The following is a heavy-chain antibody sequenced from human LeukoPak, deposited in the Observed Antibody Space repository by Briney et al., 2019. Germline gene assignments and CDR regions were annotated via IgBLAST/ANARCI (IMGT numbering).Heavy chain of an antibody. CDR3: AKDIVLRGYYYDSSGYYAGAFDY. D-gene: IGHD3-22*01. Sequence: GGSLRLSCIASEFTVSRCEMTWVRQAPGKGLEWVSSISETGTSDTQSRKARFTISRDKFKNILLLQMNSLRAVDTALYYCAKDIVLRGYYYDSSGYYAGAFDYWGQGTLVTVSS. J-gene: IGHJ4*02. CDR2: ISETGT. CDR1: EFTVSRCE. V-gene: IGHV3-38-3*01.